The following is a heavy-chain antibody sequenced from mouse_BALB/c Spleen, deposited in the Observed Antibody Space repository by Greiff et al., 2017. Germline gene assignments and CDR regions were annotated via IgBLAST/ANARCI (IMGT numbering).Heavy chain of an antibody. Sequence: QVQLQQSGAELVKPGASVKLSCKASGYTFTSYDINWVRQRPEQGLEWIGWIIPGDGSTKYNEKFKGKATLTTDKSSSTAYMQLSRLTSEDSAVYFCARSGNYHYAMDYWGQGTSVTVSS. D-gene: IGHD2-1*01. V-gene: IGHV1S56*01. CDR3: ARSGNYHYAMDY. CDR2: IIPGDGST. CDR1: GYTFTSYD. J-gene: IGHJ4*01.